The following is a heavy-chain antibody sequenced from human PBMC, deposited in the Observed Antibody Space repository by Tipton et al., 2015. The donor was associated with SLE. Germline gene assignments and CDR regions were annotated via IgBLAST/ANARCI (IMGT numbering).Heavy chain of an antibody. D-gene: IGHD6-19*01. CDR1: GGSISSSRYY. J-gene: IGHJ4*02. V-gene: IGHV4-39*07. Sequence: TLSLTCTVSGGSISSSRYYWGWIRQPPGKGLEWIGSIYHSGTAYYNPSLKSRVTISADTSKNQISLKLSSVTAADTAVYYCARRRIDSSGGTLYFDYWGQGTLVTVSS. CDR3: ARRRIDSSGGTLYFDY. CDR2: IYHSGTA.